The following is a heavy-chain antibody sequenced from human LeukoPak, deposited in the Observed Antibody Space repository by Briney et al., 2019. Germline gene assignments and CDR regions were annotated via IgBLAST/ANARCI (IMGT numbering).Heavy chain of an antibody. J-gene: IGHJ5*02. D-gene: IGHD3-3*01. CDR3: ARDSAHYDFWSGYSYNWFDP. CDR1: GGSFSGYY. Sequence: SESLSLTCAVYGGSFSGYYWSWIRQPPGKGLEWIGEINHSGSTNYNPSLKSRVTISVDTSKNQFSLKLSSVTAADTAVYYCARDSAHYDFWSGYSYNWFDPWGQGTLVTVSS. V-gene: IGHV4-34*01. CDR2: INHSGST.